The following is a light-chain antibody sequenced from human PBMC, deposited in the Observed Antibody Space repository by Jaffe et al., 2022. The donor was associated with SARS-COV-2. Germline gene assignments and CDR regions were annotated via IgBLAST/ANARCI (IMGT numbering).Light chain of an antibody. CDR3: QSTDNSGTVV. Sequence: SYELTQPPSVSVYPGQTARITCSGDALPKQYAYWYQQKPGQAPVLVIYKDTERPSGIPERLSGSSSGTTVTLSIGGVKAEDEADYYCQSTDNSGTVVFGGGTKVTVL. CDR1: ALPKQY. J-gene: IGLJ2*01. CDR2: KDT. V-gene: IGLV3-25*03.